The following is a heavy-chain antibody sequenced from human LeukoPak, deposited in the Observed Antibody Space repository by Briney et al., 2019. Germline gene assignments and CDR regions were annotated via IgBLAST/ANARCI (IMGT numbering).Heavy chain of an antibody. J-gene: IGHJ4*02. Sequence: GESLKISCKGSGYTFTTYWIGWVRQMPGKGLEWMGFIYPGDSDTRYTPSFQGQVTISAGKSISTAYLQWGSLKASDTAMYYCARNIASSSGWPFNYWGQGTLVTVSS. CDR1: GYTFTTYW. D-gene: IGHD6-19*01. CDR3: ARNIASSSGWPFNY. V-gene: IGHV5-51*01. CDR2: IYPGDSDT.